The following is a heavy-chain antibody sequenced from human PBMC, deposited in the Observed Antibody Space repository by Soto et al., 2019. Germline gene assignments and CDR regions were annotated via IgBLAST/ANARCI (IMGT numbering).Heavy chain of an antibody. CDR3: ARHIASQYCSGSGCYGPFDY. CDR2: IYFSGSG. D-gene: IGHD2-15*01. Sequence: KTSETLSLTCTVSGGSISSYYWSWIRQPPGRGLEYIGYIYFSGSGNYNPSLKSRLTISLDTSKNQFSLKLSSVTAADTAVYYCARHIASQYCSGSGCYGPFDYWGHGTLVTVSS. CDR1: GGSISSYY. V-gene: IGHV4-59*01. J-gene: IGHJ4*01.